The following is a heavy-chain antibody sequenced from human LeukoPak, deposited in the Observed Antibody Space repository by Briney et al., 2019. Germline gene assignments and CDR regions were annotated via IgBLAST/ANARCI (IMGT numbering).Heavy chain of an antibody. D-gene: IGHD6-13*01. J-gene: IGHJ4*02. CDR2: INPSGGST. V-gene: IGHV1-46*01. CDR1: GYTFTSYY. Sequence: ASVKVSCKASGYTFTSYYMHWVRQAPGQGLEWMGIINPSGGSTSYAQKFQGRVTMTRDTSTSTVYMELSSLRSEDTAVYYCARDRLVAAAGILYYFDYWGQGTLVTVSS. CDR3: ARDRLVAAAGILYYFDY.